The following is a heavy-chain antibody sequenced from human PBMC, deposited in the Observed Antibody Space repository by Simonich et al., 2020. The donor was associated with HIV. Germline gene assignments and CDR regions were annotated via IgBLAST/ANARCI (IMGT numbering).Heavy chain of an antibody. CDR3: ARRSGYDLDY. CDR2: IDHSEST. J-gene: IGHJ4*02. V-gene: IGHV4-34*01. Sequence: QVHLQQWGAGLLKPSETLSLTCAVYGGSFSGYYWNWIRQPPGKGLEWIGEIDHSESTNYNTSLKSRVTISVDTSKNQFSLKLSSVTAADTAVYYCARRSGYDLDYWGQGTLVTVSS. CDR1: GGSFSGYY. D-gene: IGHD5-12*01.